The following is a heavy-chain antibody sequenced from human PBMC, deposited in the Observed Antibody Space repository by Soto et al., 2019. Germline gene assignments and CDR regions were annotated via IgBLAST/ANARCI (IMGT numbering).Heavy chain of an antibody. V-gene: IGHV1-18*01. CDR2: INTYNGNT. D-gene: IGHD3-16*01. J-gene: IGHJ6*02. CDR1: GYSFTRYG. Sequence: QVQLVQSRAEVKNPGASVKVSCKASGYSFTRYGIAWARQAPGQGLEWMGWINTYNGNTNYAQNLQGRVTLTTDTSTCTAYTELTSLRSYDTAIYYCAMVDVYVTPSPQDVWGQGTTVVVSS. CDR3: AMVDVYVTPSPQDV.